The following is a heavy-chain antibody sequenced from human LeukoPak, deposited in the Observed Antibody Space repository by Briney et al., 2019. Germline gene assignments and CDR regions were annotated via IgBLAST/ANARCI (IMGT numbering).Heavy chain of an antibody. CDR2: ISWSSGII. V-gene: IGHV3-9*01. CDR3: AKDTGRPTDAITMEDNAFDI. CDR1: GFTFDDHG. J-gene: IGHJ3*02. Sequence: GGSLRLSCAASGFTFDDHGMHWVRQAPGKGLEWVSGISWSSGIIGYADSVKGRFTISRDNAKNSLYLQMDSLRAEDTAMYYCAKDTGRPTDAITMEDNAFDIWGQGTMVTVSS. D-gene: IGHD3-3*01.